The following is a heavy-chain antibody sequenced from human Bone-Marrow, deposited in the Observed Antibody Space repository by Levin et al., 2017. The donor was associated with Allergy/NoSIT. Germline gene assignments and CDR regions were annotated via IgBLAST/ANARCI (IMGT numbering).Heavy chain of an antibody. J-gene: IGHJ4*02. V-gene: IGHV3-23*01. CDR1: GFTFRDFV. Sequence: GESLKISCAASGFTFRDFVISWVRQPPGKGLEWVSGIGTSGHPYYADSVKGRFTISRDNSKNTLYLQLSSLRAEDTAIYYCAIAGTSVPAFDLWGQGTLVNVSS. CDR2: IGTSGHP. CDR3: AIAGTSVPAFDL. D-gene: IGHD3-10*02.